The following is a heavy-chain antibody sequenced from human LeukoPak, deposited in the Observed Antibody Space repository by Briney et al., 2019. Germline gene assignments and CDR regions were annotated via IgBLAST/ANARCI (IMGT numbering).Heavy chain of an antibody. V-gene: IGHV3-7*01. CDR3: ASGAGWESGY. Sequence: PGGSLRLSCAVSGSTSSRNFMSWVRQTPEKGLEWVANINQDGSEKNYVDSEKGRFTISRDNAKNSLFLQMNSLRAEDTAIYYCASGAGWESGYWGQGTLATVSS. D-gene: IGHD1-26*01. J-gene: IGHJ4*02. CDR1: GSTSSRNF. CDR2: INQDGSEK.